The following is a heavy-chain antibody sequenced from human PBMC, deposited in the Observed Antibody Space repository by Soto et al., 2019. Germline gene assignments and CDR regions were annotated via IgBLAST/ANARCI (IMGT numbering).Heavy chain of an antibody. J-gene: IGHJ6*02. V-gene: IGHV1-69*01. CDR1: XGTFGSYA. CDR3: ARSQGSSTSLEIYYYYYYGMDV. Sequence: QVQLVQSGAEVKKPGXSVXVSCKASXGTFGSYAISWVRQAPGQGLEWMGGIIPIPGTANYAQKFQGRVTIAADESTSTAYMELSSLRSEDTAVYYCARSQGSSTSLEIYYYYYYGMDVWGQGTTVTVSS. D-gene: IGHD2-2*01. CDR2: IIPIPGTA.